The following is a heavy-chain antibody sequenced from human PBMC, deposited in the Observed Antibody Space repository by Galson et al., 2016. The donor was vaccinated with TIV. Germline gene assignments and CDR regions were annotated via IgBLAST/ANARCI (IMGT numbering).Heavy chain of an antibody. J-gene: IGHJ4*02. D-gene: IGHD3-22*01. CDR1: GDIFSSYA. V-gene: IGHV1-69*13. CDR3: VKDSLLYYDSSGHYSH. CDR2: VIPIFGTS. Sequence: SAKVSCKASGDIFSSYAITWVRQAPGQGLEWMGGVIPIFGTSNYAQKFQGRVTIAADDSTGTAYMELSGLRSEDTAVYYCVKDSLLYYDSSGHYSHWGQGTLVTVSS.